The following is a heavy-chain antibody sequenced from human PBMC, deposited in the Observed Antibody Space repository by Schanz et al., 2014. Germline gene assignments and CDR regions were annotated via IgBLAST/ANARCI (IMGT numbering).Heavy chain of an antibody. CDR2: INGYNGHT. V-gene: IGHV1-18*01. D-gene: IGHD3-3*01. CDR3: ARGFDFWDR. Sequence: QVQLVQSGTQVKKPGASVKVSCKASGYTFTSYSMNWVRQAPGQGLEWMGWINGYNGHTLYAQKFQGRVTMTTDTSTSTAYMELRSLRSDDTAVYYCARGFDFWDRWGQGTLVTVSS. J-gene: IGHJ4*02. CDR1: GYTFTSYS.